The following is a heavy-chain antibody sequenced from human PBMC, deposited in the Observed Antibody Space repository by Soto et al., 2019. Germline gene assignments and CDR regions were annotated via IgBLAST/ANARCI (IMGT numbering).Heavy chain of an antibody. D-gene: IGHD6-13*01. J-gene: IGHJ4*02. CDR3: AKDLAAGNWDNDY. V-gene: IGHV3-23*01. CDR2: ISGSGGST. CDR1: GFTFSSYA. Sequence: GGSLRLSCAASGFTFSSYAMSWVRQAPGKGLEWVPAISGSGGSTYYADSVKGRFTISRDNSRNTLYLQMNSLRAEDTAVYYCAKDLAAGNWDNDYWGQGTLVTVSS.